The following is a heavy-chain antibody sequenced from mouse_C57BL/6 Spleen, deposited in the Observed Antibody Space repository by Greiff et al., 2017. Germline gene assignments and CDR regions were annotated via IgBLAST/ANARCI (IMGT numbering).Heavy chain of an antibody. CDR2: INYDGSST. Sequence: DVMLVESEGGLVQPGSSMKLSCTASGFTFSDYYMAWVRQVPEKGLEWVANINYDGSSTYYLDSLKSRFIISRDNAKNILYLQMSSLKSEDTATYYCARGIYYDYDRWYFDVWGTGTTVTVSS. V-gene: IGHV5-16*01. D-gene: IGHD2-4*01. J-gene: IGHJ1*03. CDR1: GFTFSDYY. CDR3: ARGIYYDYDRWYFDV.